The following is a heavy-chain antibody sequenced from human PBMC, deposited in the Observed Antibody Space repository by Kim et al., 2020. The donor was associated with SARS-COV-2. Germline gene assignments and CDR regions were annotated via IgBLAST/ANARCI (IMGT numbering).Heavy chain of an antibody. J-gene: IGHJ4*02. V-gene: IGHV4-34*01. CDR1: GGSFSGYY. CDR2: INHSGST. CDR3: ARSLPHLVDY. D-gene: IGHD6-13*01. Sequence: SETLSLTCAVYGGSFSGYYWSWIRQPPGKGLEWIGEINHSGSTNYNPSLKSRVTISVDTSKNQFSLKLSSVTAADTAVYYCARSLPHLVDYWGQGTLVTVSS.